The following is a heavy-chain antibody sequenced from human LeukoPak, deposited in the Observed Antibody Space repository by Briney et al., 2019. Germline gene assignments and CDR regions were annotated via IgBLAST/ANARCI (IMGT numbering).Heavy chain of an antibody. CDR1: GGSFSGYY. CDR2: INHSGST. J-gene: IGHJ4*02. CDR3: AFSIRDGYYFDY. Sequence: ESSETLSLTCAVHGGSFSGYYWSWIRQPPGKGLEWIGEINHSGSTNYNPSLKSRVTISVDTSKNQFSLKLSSVTAADTAVYYCAFSIRDGYYFDYWGQGTLVTVSS. V-gene: IGHV4-34*01. D-gene: IGHD5-24*01.